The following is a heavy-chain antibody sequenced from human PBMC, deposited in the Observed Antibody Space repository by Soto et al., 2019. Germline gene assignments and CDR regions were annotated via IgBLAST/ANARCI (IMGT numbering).Heavy chain of an antibody. CDR2: ISYDGSNK. J-gene: IGHJ4*02. Sequence: QVQLVESGGGVVQPGRSLRLSCAASGFTFSSYGMHWVRQAPGKGLEWVAVISYDGSNKYYADSVKGRFTISRDNSKNTLYLQMNSLRAEDTAVYYCAGNANNDVYNWNFGPYYFDYWGQGTLVTVSS. CDR3: AGNANNDVYNWNFGPYYFDY. D-gene: IGHD1-7*01. CDR1: GFTFSSYG. V-gene: IGHV3-30*03.